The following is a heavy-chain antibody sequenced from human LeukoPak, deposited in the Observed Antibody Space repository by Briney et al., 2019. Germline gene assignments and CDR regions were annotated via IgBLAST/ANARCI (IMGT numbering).Heavy chain of an antibody. J-gene: IGHJ4*02. D-gene: IGHD6-19*01. V-gene: IGHV4-39*07. CDR2: IYYSGST. Sequence: TSETLSLTCTVSGGSISSSSYYWGWIRQPPGKGLEWIGSIYYSGSTYYNPSLKSRVTISVDTSKNQFSLKLSSVTAADTAVYYCARVQGSSGWYYFDYWGQGTLVTVSS. CDR3: ARVQGSSGWYYFDY. CDR1: GGSISSSSYY.